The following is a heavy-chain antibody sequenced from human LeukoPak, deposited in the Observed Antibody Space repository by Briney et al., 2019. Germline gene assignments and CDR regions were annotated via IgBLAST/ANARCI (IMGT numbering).Heavy chain of an antibody. J-gene: IGHJ5*02. CDR2: IHYSGST. CDR3: ARLLYYGSGSYYNWFDP. V-gene: IGHV4-59*08. CDR1: RGSISGYY. Sequence: PSETLSLTSSVSRGSISGYYGSWFRQPPGKGQEWIGYIHYSGSTNYNPSLKSRVTISVDTSKNQFSLKLSSVTAADTAVYYCARLLYYGSGSYYNWFDPWGQGTLVTVSS. D-gene: IGHD3-10*01.